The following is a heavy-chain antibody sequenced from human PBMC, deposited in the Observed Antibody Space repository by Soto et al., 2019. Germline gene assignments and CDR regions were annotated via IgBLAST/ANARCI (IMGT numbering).Heavy chain of an antibody. D-gene: IGHD1-1*01. CDR2: TYYRSKWNN. CDR3: ARGHAGTMDV. J-gene: IGHJ6*02. V-gene: IGHV6-1*01. Sequence: PTPSLSCAISGDSVSRNGAAWNWIRQSPSRGLQWLGRTYYRSKWNNDYAVSVKSRITINPDTSKNQFSLQLNSVTPEDTAVYYCARGHAGTMDVWGQGTTVTVSS. CDR1: GDSVSRNGAA.